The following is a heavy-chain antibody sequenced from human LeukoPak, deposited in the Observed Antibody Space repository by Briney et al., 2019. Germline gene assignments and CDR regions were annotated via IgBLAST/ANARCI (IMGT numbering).Heavy chain of an antibody. CDR2: INPNSGGP. V-gene: IGHV1-2*02. CDR1: GYTFTGYY. CDR3: ARDVSAGGTNWFDP. Sequence: ASVKASCKASGYTFTGYYIHWVRQAPGQGLEWMGWINPNSGGPNYAQKFQGRVTMTRDTSISTAYMEMSRLRSDDTAVYYCARDVSAGGTNWFDPWGQGTLVTVSS. J-gene: IGHJ5*02. D-gene: IGHD3-16*01.